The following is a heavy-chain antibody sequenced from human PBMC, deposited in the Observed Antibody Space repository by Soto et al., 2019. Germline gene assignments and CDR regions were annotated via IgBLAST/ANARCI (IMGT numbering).Heavy chain of an antibody. Sequence: EVQLVESGGGLVQPGGSLRLSCGASGFTVSSSYMGWVRQAPGKGLEWVSSIYTDGNTYYADSVRGRFTISTDNSKDTLYLQMNSLRVDDTAMYYCARQVGFYWYFDLWGRGTLVTVSS. V-gene: IGHV3-66*04. CDR2: IYTDGNT. CDR3: ARQVGFYWYFDL. D-gene: IGHD1-26*01. CDR1: GFTVSSSY. J-gene: IGHJ2*01.